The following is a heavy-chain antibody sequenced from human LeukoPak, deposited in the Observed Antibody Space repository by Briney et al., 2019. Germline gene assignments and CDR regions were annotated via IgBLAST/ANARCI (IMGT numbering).Heavy chain of an antibody. J-gene: IGHJ4*02. Sequence: SVKVSCKASGGTLSSYALNWVRQAPGQWLEWIGRIIPIFAIVNYAQNFQGRVMITAEKSTNTAYMELSSLRFEDTAFYYCARADSSGYSLDENFDYWGQGTLVTVSS. D-gene: IGHD3-22*01. CDR3: ARADSSGYSLDENFDY. CDR1: GGTLSSYA. V-gene: IGHV1-69*04. CDR2: IIPIFAIV.